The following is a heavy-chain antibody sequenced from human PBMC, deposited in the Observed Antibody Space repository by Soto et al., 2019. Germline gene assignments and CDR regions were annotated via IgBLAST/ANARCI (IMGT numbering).Heavy chain of an antibody. J-gene: IGHJ6*02. CDR3: ARGAVAGDYYYYYGMDV. CDR2: IYYSGST. D-gene: IGHD6-19*01. CDR1: GGSISSHY. Sequence: SETLSLTCTVSGGSISSHYWSWIRQPPGKGLEWIGYIYYSGSTNYNPSLKSRVTISVDTSKNQFSLKLSSVTAADTAVYYCARGAVAGDYYYYYGMDVWGQGTTVTVSS. V-gene: IGHV4-59*11.